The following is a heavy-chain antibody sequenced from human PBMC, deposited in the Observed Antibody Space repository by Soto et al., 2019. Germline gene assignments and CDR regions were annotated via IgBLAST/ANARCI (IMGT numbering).Heavy chain of an antibody. D-gene: IGHD6-19*01. CDR3: ARGRRSGSIAWFDP. V-gene: IGHV1-69*02. CDR2: IIPIHGIA. Sequence: QVQLVQSGAEVKKPGSSVKVSCKASGGTFSSYTISWVRQAPGQGFEWMGRIIPIHGIANYAQKFQGRVTITADKSTSTAYMELSSLRSEDTAVYYCARGRRSGSIAWFDPWGPGTLVTVSS. CDR1: GGTFSSYT. J-gene: IGHJ5*02.